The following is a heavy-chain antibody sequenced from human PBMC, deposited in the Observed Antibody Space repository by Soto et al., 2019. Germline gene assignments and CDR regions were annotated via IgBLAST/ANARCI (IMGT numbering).Heavy chain of an antibody. CDR1: GFTFSSYA. D-gene: IGHD3-10*01. CDR3: AKDPAYYYGSGSYSSYYNGIDV. V-gene: IGHV3-23*01. J-gene: IGHJ6*02. Sequence: AGGSLRLSCAASGFTFSSYAMSWVRQAPGKGLEWVSAISGSGGSTYYADSVKGRFTISRDNSKNTLYLQMNSLRAEDTAVYYCAKDPAYYYGSGSYSSYYNGIDVWGQGTTVTVSS. CDR2: ISGSGGST.